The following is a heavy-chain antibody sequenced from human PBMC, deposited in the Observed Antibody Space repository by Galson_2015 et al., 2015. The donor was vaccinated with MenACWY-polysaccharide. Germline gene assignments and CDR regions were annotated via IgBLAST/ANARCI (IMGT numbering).Heavy chain of an antibody. CDR3: AREFTGDGSSWYYGYFDL. V-gene: IGHV3-13*01. J-gene: IGHJ2*01. Sequence: SLRVSCAASGFTFSSFDMRWVRHAVGKGLEWVAAIGTGGATYYSGSVKGRFTISRENAKNSLYLQMNSLRAGDTAVYYCAREFTGDGSSWYYGYFDLWGRGTLVTVSS. CDR2: IGTGGAT. CDR1: GFTFSSFD. D-gene: IGHD6-13*01.